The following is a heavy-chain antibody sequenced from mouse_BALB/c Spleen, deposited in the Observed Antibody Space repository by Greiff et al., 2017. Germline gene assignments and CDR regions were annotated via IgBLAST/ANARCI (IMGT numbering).Heavy chain of an antibody. D-gene: IGHD1-1*01. J-gene: IGHJ3*01. CDR1: GYSITSDYA. CDR3: ARCYYGSSPLAY. Sequence: DVQLQESGPGLVKPSQSLSLTCTVTGYSITSDYAWNWIRQFPGNKLEWMGYISYSGSTSYNPSLKSRISITRDTSKNQFFLQLNSVTTEDTATYYCARCYYGSSPLAYWGQGTLVTVSA. CDR2: ISYSGST. V-gene: IGHV3-2*02.